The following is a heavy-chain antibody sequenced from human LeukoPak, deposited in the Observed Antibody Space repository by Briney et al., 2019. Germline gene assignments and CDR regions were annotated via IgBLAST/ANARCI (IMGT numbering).Heavy chain of an antibody. CDR3: ARDEGPAASRRAFDI. Sequence: PGRSLRLSCAAYGFTFSSYGMHWVRQAPGKGLEWVAVIWYDGSNKYYADSVKGRFTISRDNSTNTLYLQMNSLRAEDTAVYYCARDEGPAASRRAFDIWGQGTMVTVSS. CDR2: IWYDGSNK. CDR1: GFTFSSYG. J-gene: IGHJ3*02. D-gene: IGHD2-2*01. V-gene: IGHV3-33*01.